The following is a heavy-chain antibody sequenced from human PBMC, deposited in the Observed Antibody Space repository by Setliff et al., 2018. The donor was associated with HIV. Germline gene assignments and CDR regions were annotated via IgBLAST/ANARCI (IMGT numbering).Heavy chain of an antibody. CDR2: ISSSGGTI. CDR3: ATQTGFYNSHWYDY. CDR1: GFTFINYE. V-gene: IGHV3-48*03. D-gene: IGHD6-13*01. Sequence: GGSLRLSCTASGFTFINYEMNWVRQAPGKGLEWVAYISSSGGTIYYADSVKGRFTIFRDNAKNSVFLQMNSLRAEDTGVYYCATQTGFYNSHWYDYWGQGTMVTVSS. J-gene: IGHJ4*02.